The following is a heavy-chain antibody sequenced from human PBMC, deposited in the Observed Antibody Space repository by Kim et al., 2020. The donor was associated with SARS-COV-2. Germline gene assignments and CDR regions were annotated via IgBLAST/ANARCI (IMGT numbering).Heavy chain of an antibody. Sequence: SVKVSCKASGGTFSSYAISWVRQAPGQGLEWMGRIIPILGIANYAQKFQGRVTITADKSTSTAYMELSSLRSEDTAVYYCARSPYYYGSGPYYFDYWGQGTLVTVSS. CDR2: IIPILGIA. V-gene: IGHV1-69*04. J-gene: IGHJ4*02. CDR3: ARSPYYYGSGPYYFDY. CDR1: GGTFSSYA. D-gene: IGHD3-10*01.